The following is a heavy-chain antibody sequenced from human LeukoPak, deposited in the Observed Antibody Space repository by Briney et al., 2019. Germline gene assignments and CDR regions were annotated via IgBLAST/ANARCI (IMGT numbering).Heavy chain of an antibody. CDR3: ARSSEWDTTRNNWFDP. CDR1: GYTFTTYS. V-gene: IGHV1-18*04. J-gene: IGHJ5*02. Sequence: EASVKVSCKTSGYTFTTYSITWVRQAPGQGLEWMGWISTDIGITVYAQRLQGRVTMTTDRSTSTAYMELRSLGYDDTAVYYCARSSEWDTTRNNWFDPWGQGTLVTVSS. D-gene: IGHD5-18*01. CDR2: ISTDIGIT.